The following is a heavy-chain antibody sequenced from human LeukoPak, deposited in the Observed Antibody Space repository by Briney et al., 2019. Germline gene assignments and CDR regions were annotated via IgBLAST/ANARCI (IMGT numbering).Heavy chain of an antibody. Sequence: PGGSLRLSCAASGFTFSSYSMNWVRQAPGKGLEWVSYISSSSSTIYYADSVKGRFTISRDNSKNTLYLQMNSLRAEDTAVYYCARSMDYIDYWGQGTLVTVSS. CDR1: GFTFSSYS. CDR2: ISSSSSTI. CDR3: ARSMDYIDY. V-gene: IGHV3-48*01. D-gene: IGHD2-8*01. J-gene: IGHJ4*02.